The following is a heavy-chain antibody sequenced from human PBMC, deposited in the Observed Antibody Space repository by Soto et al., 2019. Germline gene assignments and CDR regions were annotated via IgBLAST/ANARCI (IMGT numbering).Heavy chain of an antibody. CDR3: ARGGLLRFLEWFRYGMDV. V-gene: IGHV1-69*13. D-gene: IGHD3-3*01. Sequence: SVKVSCKASGGTFSSYAISWVRQAPGQGPEWMGGIIPIFGTANYAQKFQGRVTITADESTSTAYMELSSLRSEDTAVYYCARGGLLRFLEWFRYGMDVWGQGTTVTVSS. CDR1: GGTFSSYA. CDR2: IIPIFGTA. J-gene: IGHJ6*02.